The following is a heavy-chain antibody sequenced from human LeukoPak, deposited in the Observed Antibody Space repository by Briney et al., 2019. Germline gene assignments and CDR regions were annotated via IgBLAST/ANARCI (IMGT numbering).Heavy chain of an antibody. Sequence: ASVKVSCKASGYTFTGYYMHWVRQAPGQGLEWMGWINPNSGDTNYAQKFQGRVTMTRDTSISTAYMELKRLRSDDTAVFYCARAAGGYDYGIDFWGQGTPVTVSS. CDR3: ARAAGGYDYGIDF. J-gene: IGHJ4*02. V-gene: IGHV1-2*02. D-gene: IGHD5-12*01. CDR2: INPNSGDT. CDR1: GYTFTGYY.